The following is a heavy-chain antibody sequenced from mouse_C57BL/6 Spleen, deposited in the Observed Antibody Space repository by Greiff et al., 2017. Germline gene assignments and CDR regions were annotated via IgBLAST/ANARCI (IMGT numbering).Heavy chain of an antibody. CDR2: ISSGSSTI. D-gene: IGHD1-1*01. CDR3: ARPITTVVVYYAMDY. J-gene: IGHJ4*01. V-gene: IGHV5-17*01. CDR1: GFTFSDYG. Sequence: EVQLVESGGGLVKPGGSLKLSCAASGFTFSDYGMHWVRQAPEKGLEWVAYISSGSSTIYYADTVKGRFTISRDNAKNTLFLQMTSLRSEDTAMYYCARPITTVVVYYAMDYWGQGTSVTVSS.